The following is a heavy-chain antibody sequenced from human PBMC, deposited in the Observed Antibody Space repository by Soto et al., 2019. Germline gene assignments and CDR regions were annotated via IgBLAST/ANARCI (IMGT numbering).Heavy chain of an antibody. D-gene: IGHD6-13*01. Sequence: GPTLVNATRTLTLTGTFSGFSLSTSGVGVGWIRQPPGKALEWLALIYWNDDKRYSPSLKSRLTITKDTSKNQVVLTMTNMDPEDTASYCSALIQSCSRPANLFAPWGQGTQVTGSS. J-gene: IGHJ5*02. CDR1: GFSLSTSGVG. CDR3: ALIQSCSRPANLFAP. V-gene: IGHV2-5*01. CDR2: IYWNDDK.